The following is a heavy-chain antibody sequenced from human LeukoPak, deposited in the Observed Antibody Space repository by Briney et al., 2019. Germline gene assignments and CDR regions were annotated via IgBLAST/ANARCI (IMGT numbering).Heavy chain of an antibody. Sequence: ASVNLSCKASGYTFTGYYMHCVRQAPGQRLEWLGRINPNSGGTNYAQKFHGRVTMTRATSTTTAHMALSRLSSADTATSDCARDPTYYYDSSGYYFWGEGKLVTVSS. CDR3: ARDPTYYYDSSGYYF. CDR2: INPNSGGT. V-gene: IGHV1-2*06. CDR1: GYTFTGYY. D-gene: IGHD3-22*01. J-gene: IGHJ4*02.